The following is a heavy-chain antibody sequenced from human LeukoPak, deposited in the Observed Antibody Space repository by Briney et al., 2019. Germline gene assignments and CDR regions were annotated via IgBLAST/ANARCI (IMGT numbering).Heavy chain of an antibody. J-gene: IGHJ4*02. CDR1: GFTVSSNY. CDR2: IYSGGST. D-gene: IGHD4-17*01. Sequence: GGSLRLSCAASGFTVSSNYMSWVRQAPGKGLEWVSVIYSGGSTYYADSVKGRFTISRDNSKNTLYLQMNSLRAEDTAVYYCAGGSPYGDLYFDYWGQGTLVTVSS. CDR3: AGGSPYGDLYFDY. V-gene: IGHV3-53*01.